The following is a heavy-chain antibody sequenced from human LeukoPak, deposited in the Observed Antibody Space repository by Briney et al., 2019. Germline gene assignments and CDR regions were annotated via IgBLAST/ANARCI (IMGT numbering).Heavy chain of an antibody. D-gene: IGHD6-19*01. Sequence: PSETLSLTCTVSGGSISSYYWSWIRLPPGKGLEWIGYIYFSGSTNYNPSLKSRVTISVDTSKNQFSLKLTSVTAADTAVYYCARAGSGWSFDYWGQGTLVTVSS. CDR1: GGSISSYY. J-gene: IGHJ4*02. CDR2: IYFSGST. CDR3: ARAGSGWSFDY. V-gene: IGHV4-59*01.